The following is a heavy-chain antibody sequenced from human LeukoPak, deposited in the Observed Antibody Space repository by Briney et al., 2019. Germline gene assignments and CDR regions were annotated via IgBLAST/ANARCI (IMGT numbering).Heavy chain of an antibody. Sequence: PGGSLRLSCAASGFTFSSYGMHWVRQAPGKGLEWVAVIWYDGSNKYYADSVKGRFTISRDNSKNTLYLQMNSLRAEDTAVYYCAKDGVYCGGDRYSDTEYFQHWGQGTLVTVSS. D-gene: IGHD2-21*02. CDR2: IWYDGSNK. CDR1: GFTFSSYG. CDR3: AKDGVYCGGDRYSDTEYFQH. V-gene: IGHV3-33*06. J-gene: IGHJ1*01.